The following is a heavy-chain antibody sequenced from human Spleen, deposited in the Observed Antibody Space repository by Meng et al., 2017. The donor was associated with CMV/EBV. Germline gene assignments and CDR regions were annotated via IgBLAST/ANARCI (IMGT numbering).Heavy chain of an antibody. CDR1: GFTFDDYA. CDR2: ISWNSGSI. J-gene: IGHJ6*02. D-gene: IGHD3-3*01. Sequence: SLKISCAASGFTFDDYAMHWVRQAPGKGLEWVSGISWNSGSIGYADSVKGRFTISRDNAKNSLYLQMNSLRAEDTAVYYCAKDLMHDFWSGSYGMDVWGQGTTVTVSS. V-gene: IGHV3-9*01. CDR3: AKDLMHDFWSGSYGMDV.